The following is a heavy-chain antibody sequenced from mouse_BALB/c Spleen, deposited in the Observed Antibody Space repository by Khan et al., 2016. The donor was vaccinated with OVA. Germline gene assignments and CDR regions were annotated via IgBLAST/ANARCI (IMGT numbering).Heavy chain of an antibody. J-gene: IGHJ4*01. CDR2: ISYDGSN. V-gene: IGHV3-6*02. CDR3: ASVYGGYAMDY. D-gene: IGHD1-1*01. Sequence: EVQLQESGPGLVKPSQSLSLTCSVTGYSITSGYYWNWIRQFPGNKLEWMGYISYDGSNNYNPSLKNRISITRDTSKNQFFLKLNSVTTEDTATYYCASVYGGYAMDYWGQGTSVTVSS. CDR1: GYSITSGYY.